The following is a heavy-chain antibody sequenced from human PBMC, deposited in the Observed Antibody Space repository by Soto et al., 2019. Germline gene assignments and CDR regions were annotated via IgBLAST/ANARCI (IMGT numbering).Heavy chain of an antibody. D-gene: IGHD3-22*01. CDR3: ARDRDYYDSSGYYEPSFDY. Sequence: SETLSLTCTVSGGSISSGDYYWSWIRQPPGKGLEWIGYIYYSGSTYYNPSLKSRVTISVDTSKNQFSLKLSSVTAADTAVYYCARDRDYYDSSGYYEPSFDYWGQGTLVTVSS. J-gene: IGHJ4*02. CDR1: GGSISSGDYY. CDR2: IYYSGST. V-gene: IGHV4-30-4*01.